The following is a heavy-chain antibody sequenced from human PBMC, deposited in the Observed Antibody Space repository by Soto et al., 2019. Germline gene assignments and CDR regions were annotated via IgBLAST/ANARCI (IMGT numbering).Heavy chain of an antibody. V-gene: IGHV6-1*01. CDR2: TYYRSKWYS. Sequence: PSQTLSLTCAISGDSVSSTSAAWSWIRQSPSRGLEWLGRTYYRSKWYSDYAVSVKSRITINLDTSKNQFSLQLNSVTPEDTAVYYCARGSYYSGWVWGQGTLVTVPQ. D-gene: IGHD6-19*01. CDR3: ARGSYYSGWV. CDR1: GDSVSSTSAA. J-gene: IGHJ4*02.